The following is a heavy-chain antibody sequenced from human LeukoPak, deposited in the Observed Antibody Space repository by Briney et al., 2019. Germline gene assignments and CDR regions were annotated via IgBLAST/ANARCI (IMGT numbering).Heavy chain of an antibody. CDR1: GGSISSYY. J-gene: IGHJ4*02. Sequence: SETLSLTCTVSGGSISSYYWSWIRQPPGKGLEWIGYIYYGGSTNYNPSLKSRVSISVDTSKNQISLKLSSVTAADTAVYYCARGIPQWPARVDYWGQGTLVTVSS. CDR2: IYYGGST. D-gene: IGHD6-19*01. V-gene: IGHV4-59*08. CDR3: ARGIPQWPARVDY.